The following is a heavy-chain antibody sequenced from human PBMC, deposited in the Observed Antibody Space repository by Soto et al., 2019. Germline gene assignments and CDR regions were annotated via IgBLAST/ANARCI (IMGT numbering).Heavy chain of an antibody. D-gene: IGHD3-3*01. CDR3: AIPPVKSFWSGYRQYWFDP. CDR2: MNPNSGNT. CDR1: GYAFTSYD. J-gene: IGHJ5*02. Sequence: ASVKVSCKASGYAFTSYDINWVRQATGQGLEWMGWMNPNSGNTGYAQKFQGRVTMTRNTSISTAYMELSSLRSEDTAVYYCAIPPVKSFWSGYRQYWFDPWGQGTLVTVSS. V-gene: IGHV1-8*01.